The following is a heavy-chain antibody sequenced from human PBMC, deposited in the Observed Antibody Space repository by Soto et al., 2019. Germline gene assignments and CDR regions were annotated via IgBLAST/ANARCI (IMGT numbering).Heavy chain of an antibody. Sequence: GGSLRLSCKVSGYSFTSYWIGWVRQLPGKGLEWMGIIYPGDSDTRYSPSFQGQVTISADKSISTAYLQWSSLKASDTAMYYCARPRTYYYDSSVYYDAFDIWGQGTMVTVSS. D-gene: IGHD3-22*01. CDR1: GYSFTSYW. V-gene: IGHV5-51*01. CDR2: IYPGDSDT. CDR3: ARPRTYYYDSSVYYDAFDI. J-gene: IGHJ3*02.